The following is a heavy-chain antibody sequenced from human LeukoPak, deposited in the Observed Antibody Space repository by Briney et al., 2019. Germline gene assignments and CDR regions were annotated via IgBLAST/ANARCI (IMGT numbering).Heavy chain of an antibody. V-gene: IGHV4-59*01. Sequence: SETLSLTCTLSGGSIRSYYWSWIRQPPGKGLEWIGYIYYSGSTNYNPSLKSRVTISVDTSKNQFSLKLSSVTAADTAVYYCARSTRFLEWSNLAYYYMDVWGKGTTVTVSS. CDR2: IYYSGST. CDR1: GGSIRSYY. CDR3: ARSTRFLEWSNLAYYYMDV. D-gene: IGHD3-3*01. J-gene: IGHJ6*03.